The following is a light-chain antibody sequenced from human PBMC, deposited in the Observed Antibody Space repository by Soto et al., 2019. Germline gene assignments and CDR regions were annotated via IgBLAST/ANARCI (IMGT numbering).Light chain of an antibody. V-gene: IGKV3D-20*02. CDR1: QSVSSSY. J-gene: IGKJ5*01. Sequence: EIVLTQSPGTLSLSPGERATLSCRASQSVSSSYLAWYQQKPGQAPRLLIFDASNRATGIPDRFSGSGSGTDFTLTISTLEPEDFAVYYCQQRSNWPPITFGQGTRLEIK. CDR3: QQRSNWPPIT. CDR2: DAS.